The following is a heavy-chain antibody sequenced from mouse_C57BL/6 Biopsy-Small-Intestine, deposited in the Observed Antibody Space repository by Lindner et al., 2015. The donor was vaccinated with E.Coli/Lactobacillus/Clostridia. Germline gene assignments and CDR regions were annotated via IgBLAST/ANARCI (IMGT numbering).Heavy chain of an antibody. CDR1: GYTFTNYW. CDR2: IYPGGGYT. CDR3: ARRDDYDGYVMDY. Sequence: VQLQESGAELVRPGTSVKMSCKASGYTFTNYWIGWAKQRPGHGLEWIGDIYPGGGYTNYNEKFKGKATLTADKSSSTAYMQFSSLTSEDSAIYYCARRDDYDGYVMDYWGQGTSVTVSS. V-gene: IGHV1-63*01. J-gene: IGHJ4*01. D-gene: IGHD2-4*01.